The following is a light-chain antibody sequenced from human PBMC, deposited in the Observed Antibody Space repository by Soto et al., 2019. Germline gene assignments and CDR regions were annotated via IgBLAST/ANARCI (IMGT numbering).Light chain of an antibody. J-gene: IGLJ3*02. V-gene: IGLV7-46*01. CDR3: LLSYNGAEV. CDR1: TGSVTSAHY. CDR2: DTN. Sequence: QTVVTQGPSLTVSPGGTVTLTCGSSTGSVTSAHYPDWFQQKPGQAPRTLIYDTNNKHSWTPARFSGSLLGGKAALTLSGAQPEDEADYYCLLSYNGAEVFGGGTKLTVL.